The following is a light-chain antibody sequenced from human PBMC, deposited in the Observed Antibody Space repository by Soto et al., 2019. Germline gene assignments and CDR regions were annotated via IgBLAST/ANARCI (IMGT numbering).Light chain of an antibody. CDR1: QGISSY. CDR2: AAS. J-gene: IGKJ1*01. V-gene: IGKV1-9*01. Sequence: IQLTQSPSSLSASVGDRVTITCRASQGISSYLAWYQQKPGKAPKLLIYAASTLQSGVPSRFSGSGSGTDFPLTISSLQPEDFATYYCQQLNSLWTFGQGTEVEIK. CDR3: QQLNSLWT.